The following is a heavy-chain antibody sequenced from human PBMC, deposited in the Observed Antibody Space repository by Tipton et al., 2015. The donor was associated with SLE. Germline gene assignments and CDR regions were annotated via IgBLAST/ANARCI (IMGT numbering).Heavy chain of an antibody. CDR3: ARERIEEYGGKENWIDP. CDR1: GGSFSGYY. D-gene: IGHD4/OR15-4a*01. V-gene: IGHV4-34*01. Sequence: TLSLTCAVYGGSFSGYYWSWLRQSPGKGLEWIGEINHSGSTNYNPSLKSRVPISVDRSNNQFSLNLSSVTAADTAVYYCARERIEEYGGKENWIDPWGQGTLVTVSS. J-gene: IGHJ5*02. CDR2: INHSGST.